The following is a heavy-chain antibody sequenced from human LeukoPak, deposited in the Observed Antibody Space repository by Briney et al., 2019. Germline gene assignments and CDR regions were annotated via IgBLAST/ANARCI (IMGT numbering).Heavy chain of an antibody. V-gene: IGHV4-30-2*01. Sequence: PSETLSLTCTVSGGSISSGGYYWSWIRQPPGKGLEWIGYIYHSGSTYYNPSLKSRVTISVDRSKNQFSLKLSSVTAADTAVYYCARSGYGDYDYWGQGTRVTVSS. CDR2: IYHSGST. D-gene: IGHD4-17*01. CDR1: GGSISSGGYY. CDR3: ARSGYGDYDY. J-gene: IGHJ4*02.